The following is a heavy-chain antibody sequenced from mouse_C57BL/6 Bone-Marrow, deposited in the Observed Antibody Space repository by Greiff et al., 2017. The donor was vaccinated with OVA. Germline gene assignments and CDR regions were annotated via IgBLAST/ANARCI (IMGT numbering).Heavy chain of an antibody. CDR3: ARKERYSNYFDY. CDR1: GYTFTDYN. D-gene: IGHD1-1*01. V-gene: IGHV1-18*01. J-gene: IGHJ2*01. CDR2: INPNNGGT. Sequence: EVQLVESGPELVKPGASVKIPCKASGYTFTDYNMDWVKQSHGKSLEWIGDINPNNGGTIYNQKFKGKATLTVDKSSSTAYMELRSLTSEDTAVYYCARKERYSNYFDYWGQGTTLTVSS.